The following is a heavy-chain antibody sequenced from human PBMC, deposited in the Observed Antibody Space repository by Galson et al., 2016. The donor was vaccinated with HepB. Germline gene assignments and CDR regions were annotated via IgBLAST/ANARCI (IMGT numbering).Heavy chain of an antibody. J-gene: IGHJ4*02. Sequence: SLRLSCAASGFTFSDACMSWVRQAPGKGLEWVGRIKSKTDGGTTDYVAPVKGRFTISRDDSKNTLYLYMDSLKTEDTALYYCTTVQYASSMDFDYWGQGTLVTVSS. CDR1: GFTFSDAC. CDR3: TTVQYASSMDFDY. V-gene: IGHV3-15*01. CDR2: IKSKTDGGTT. D-gene: IGHD6-6*01.